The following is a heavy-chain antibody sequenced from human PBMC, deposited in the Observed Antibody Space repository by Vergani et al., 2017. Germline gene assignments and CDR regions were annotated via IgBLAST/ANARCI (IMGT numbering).Heavy chain of an antibody. D-gene: IGHD2-8*01. V-gene: IGHV1-18*01. CDR3: AKDCTNGVCYWGLA. CDR2: ISAYNGNT. Sequence: QVQLVQSGAEVKKPGASVKVSCKASGYTFTSYGINWVRQAPGQGLEWMGWISAYNGNTNYVQKLQGRVTMTTDTSTSTAYMELSSLRSEDTAVYYCAKDCTNGVCYWGLAWGQGTLVTVSA. J-gene: IGHJ5*02. CDR1: GYTFTSYG.